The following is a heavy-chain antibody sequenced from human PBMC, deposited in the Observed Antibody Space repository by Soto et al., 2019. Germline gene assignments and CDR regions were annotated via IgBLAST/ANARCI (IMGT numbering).Heavy chain of an antibody. CDR2: ITPFNGNT. CDR3: ASQASGWAFDY. V-gene: IGHV1-45*02. CDR1: GYTFTYRY. D-gene: IGHD6-19*01. J-gene: IGHJ4*02. Sequence: QMQLVQSGAEVKKTGSSVKVSCKASGYTFTYRYLHWVRQAPGQALEWMGWITPFNGNTNYAQKFQDRVTITRDRSMSTAYMELSSLRSEDTAMYYCASQASGWAFDYWGQGTLVTVSS.